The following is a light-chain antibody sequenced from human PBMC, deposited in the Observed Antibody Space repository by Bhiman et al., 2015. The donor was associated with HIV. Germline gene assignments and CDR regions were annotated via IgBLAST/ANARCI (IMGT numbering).Light chain of an antibody. V-gene: IGLV2-14*02. CDR1: SSDIGSYSF. Sequence: QSALTQPASVSGSPGQSITISCTGTSSDIGSYSFVSWYQQHPGKAPKLIIYDVNKRPSGLSNRFSGSKSGNTASLTISGLQAEDEADYYCCSLTSSLTYVFGTGTNVTVL. J-gene: IGLJ1*01. CDR2: DVN. CDR3: CSLTSSLTYV.